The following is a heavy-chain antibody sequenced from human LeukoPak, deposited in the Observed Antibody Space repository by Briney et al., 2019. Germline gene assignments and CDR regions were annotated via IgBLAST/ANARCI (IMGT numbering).Heavy chain of an antibody. CDR1: GFSFSSYW. CDR2: IKEDGSEK. D-gene: IGHD5-12*01. Sequence: GSLRLSCAASGFSFSSYWMSWVRQAPGKGLEWVANIKEDGSEKYYVDSLKGRFTISRDNAKSSLSPQLNSLRAEDTAVYYCARDQGWLQFDNWGQGTLVTVSS. CDR3: ARDQGWLQFDN. V-gene: IGHV3-7*05. J-gene: IGHJ4*02.